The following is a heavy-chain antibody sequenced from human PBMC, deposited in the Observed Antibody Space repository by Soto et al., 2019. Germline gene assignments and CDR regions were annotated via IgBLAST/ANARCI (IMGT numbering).Heavy chain of an antibody. J-gene: IGHJ4*02. Sequence: ASVKVSCKVSGYTLTGLSMHWVRQAPGKGLEWMGGFDPEDGETIYAQKFQGRVTMTEDTSTDTAYMELSSLRSEDTAVYYCATGLGSYSSGYSFDYWGQGTLVTVSS. V-gene: IGHV1-24*01. CDR1: GYTLTGLS. CDR3: ATGLGSYSSGYSFDY. D-gene: IGHD6-19*01. CDR2: FDPEDGET.